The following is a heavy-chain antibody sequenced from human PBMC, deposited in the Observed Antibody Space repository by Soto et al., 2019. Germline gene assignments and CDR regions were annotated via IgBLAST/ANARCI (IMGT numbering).Heavy chain of an antibody. CDR1: GYTFTAYY. Sequence: QVQLVQSGAEVKKPGASVKVSCEASGYTFTAYYIHWVRQAPGQGLEWMGWINPNSGVTDSAQKFQSSITMTTDTSISTAYMELSRLRSDDTAVYYCARGLRPDYWGQGTLVTVSS. D-gene: IGHD3-10*01. CDR3: ARGLRPDY. CDR2: INPNSGVT. V-gene: IGHV1-2*02. J-gene: IGHJ4*02.